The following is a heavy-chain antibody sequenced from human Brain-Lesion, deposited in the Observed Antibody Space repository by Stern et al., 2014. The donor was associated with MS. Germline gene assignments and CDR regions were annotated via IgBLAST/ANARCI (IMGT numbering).Heavy chain of an antibody. CDR1: GYIFTGYY. J-gene: IGHJ6*02. D-gene: IGHD3-3*01. CDR3: ARDQRGITIFGMVTDYYYLGMDV. Sequence: QVQLVESGAEVKKPGASVKVSCKTSGYIFTGYYIHWVRQAPGQGLEWMAWINPNTGGTKYAQKFQGRVTMSRDTSISTAYVELSSLTSDDTAVYYCARDQRGITIFGMVTDYYYLGMDVWGQGTTVTVSS. V-gene: IGHV1-2*02. CDR2: INPNTGGT.